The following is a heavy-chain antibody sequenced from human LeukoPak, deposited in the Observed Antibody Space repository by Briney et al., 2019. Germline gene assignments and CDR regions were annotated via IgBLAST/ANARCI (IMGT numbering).Heavy chain of an antibody. J-gene: IGHJ4*02. D-gene: IGHD3-22*01. Sequence: GGSLRLSCAASGFTFSSYAMSWVRQAPGKGLEWVSAISGSGGSTYYADSVKGRFTISRDNSKNTLYLQMNSLRAEDTAVYYCARDPNYYDSSGYREPHFDYWGQGTLVTVSS. CDR3: ARDPNYYDSSGYREPHFDY. CDR2: ISGSGGST. CDR1: GFTFSSYA. V-gene: IGHV3-23*01.